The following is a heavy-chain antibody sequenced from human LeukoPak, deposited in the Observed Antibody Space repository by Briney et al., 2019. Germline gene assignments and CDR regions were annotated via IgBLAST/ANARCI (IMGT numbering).Heavy chain of an antibody. CDR3: ARSNNDGDHLFDY. D-gene: IGHD4-17*01. Sequence: SETLSLTCTVSGGSISRSSFYWGWIRRPPGKGLEWIGTIYYSGSTYYNPSLKSRVTISVDTSKNQFSLKLSSATAADTAVYFCARSNNDGDHLFDYWGQGALVTVSS. CDR1: GGSISRSSFY. V-gene: IGHV4-39*01. J-gene: IGHJ4*02. CDR2: IYYSGST.